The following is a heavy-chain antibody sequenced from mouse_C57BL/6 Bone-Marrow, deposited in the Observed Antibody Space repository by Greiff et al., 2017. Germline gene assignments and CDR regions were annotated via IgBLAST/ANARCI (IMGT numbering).Heavy chain of an antibody. J-gene: IGHJ1*03. D-gene: IGHD1-1*02. CDR2: IRSKSNNYAT. CDR1: GFSFNTYA. Sequence: EVQLVESGGGLVQPKGSLKLSCAASGFSFNTYAMNWVRQAPGKGLEWVARIRSKSNNYATYYAESVKDRFTISRDDSESMLYLQMNNLKTEDTAMYYCVREGSNWYFDVWGTGTTVTVSS. CDR3: VREGSNWYFDV. V-gene: IGHV10-1*01.